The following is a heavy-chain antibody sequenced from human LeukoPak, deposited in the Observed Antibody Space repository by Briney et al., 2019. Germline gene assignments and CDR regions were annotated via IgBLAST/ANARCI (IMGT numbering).Heavy chain of an antibody. J-gene: IGHJ5*02. CDR1: GGSFSGCF. Sequence: SETLSLTCAVYGGSFSGCFWNWIRQPPGKGLEWIGEINHSGTTHHNPSLKSRVTISIDTSKNQISLKLTSVTAADSGVYFCARGPESGSYFAWFGPWGQGTLVTVSS. D-gene: IGHD3-10*01. CDR2: INHSGTT. CDR3: ARGPESGSYFAWFGP. V-gene: IGHV4-34*01.